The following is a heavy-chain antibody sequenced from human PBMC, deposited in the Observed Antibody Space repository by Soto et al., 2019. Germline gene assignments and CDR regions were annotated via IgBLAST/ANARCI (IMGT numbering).Heavy chain of an antibody. J-gene: IGHJ6*01. CDR2: INHSGST. V-gene: IGHV4-34*01. CDR3: ARTRLTGTTRYYYYGMDV. D-gene: IGHD1-20*01. Sequence: SETVSRTCAVYGGSFSGYYWSWIRQPPGEGLEWIVEINHSGSTNYNRSLKSRVTTSVATSKNQFSLKLSSVTAADKAVYYCARTRLTGTTRYYYYGMDVWGPGTTVTVSS. CDR1: GGSFSGYY.